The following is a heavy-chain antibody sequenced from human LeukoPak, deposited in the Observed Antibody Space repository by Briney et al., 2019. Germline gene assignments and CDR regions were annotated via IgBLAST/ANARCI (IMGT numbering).Heavy chain of an antibody. V-gene: IGHV3-11*01. CDR3: ASLGGYCSATSCYDAYDV. Sequence: GGSLRLSCAASGFRFSDYYMSWVRQAPGKGLEWVSDINFSGTTKSYLGSVEGRFTVSRDNGKNSLFLQMNSLRVEDTAMYYCASLGGYCSATSCYDAYDVWGRGTLVIVSS. CDR1: GFRFSDYY. D-gene: IGHD2-2*01. CDR2: INFSGTTK. J-gene: IGHJ3*01.